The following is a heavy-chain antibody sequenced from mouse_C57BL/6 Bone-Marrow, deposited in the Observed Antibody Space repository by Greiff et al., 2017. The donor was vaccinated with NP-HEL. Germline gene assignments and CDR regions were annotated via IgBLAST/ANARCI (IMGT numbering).Heavy chain of an antibody. V-gene: IGHV1-15*01. CDR1: GYTFTDYE. CDR3: TRPELGQRDY. J-gene: IGHJ2*01. D-gene: IGHD4-1*01. CDR2: IDPETGGT. Sequence: QVQLQQSGAELVRPGASVTLSCKASGYTFTDYEMHWVKQTPVHGLEWIGAIDPETGGTAYNQKFKGKAILTADKSSSTAYMELRSLTSEDSAVYYCTRPELGQRDYWGQGTTLTVSS.